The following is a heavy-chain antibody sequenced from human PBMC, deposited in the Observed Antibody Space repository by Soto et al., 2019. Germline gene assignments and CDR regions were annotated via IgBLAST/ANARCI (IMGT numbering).Heavy chain of an antibody. CDR2: IIPMFPTA. D-gene: IGHD2-21*02. CDR3: ARDDATYCGGDCYRYFYYGMDV. J-gene: IGHJ6*02. Sequence: GASVKVSCKASGGTFSNHAISWVRQAPGQGLEWVGGIIPMFPTADYAQRFQGRVTITADDSTTTVYVELSGLRSEDTAMYYCARDDATYCGGDCYRYFYYGMDVWGQGTTVTVSS. CDR1: GGTFSNHA. V-gene: IGHV1-69*13.